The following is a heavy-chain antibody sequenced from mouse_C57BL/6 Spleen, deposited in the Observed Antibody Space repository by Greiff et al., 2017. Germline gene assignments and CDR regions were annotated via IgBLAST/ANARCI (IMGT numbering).Heavy chain of an antibody. CDR3: ARYYYGYFDY. J-gene: IGHJ2*01. D-gene: IGHD1-1*01. CDR2: ISSGSSTI. CDR1: GFTFSDSG. V-gene: IGHV5-17*01. Sequence: EVTVVASGGGLVKPGGSLKLSCAASGFTFSDSGMHWVRQAPEKGLEWVAYISSGSSTIYYADTVKGRFTISRDNAKNTLFLQMTSLGSEDTAMYYCARYYYGYFDYWGQGTTLTVSS.